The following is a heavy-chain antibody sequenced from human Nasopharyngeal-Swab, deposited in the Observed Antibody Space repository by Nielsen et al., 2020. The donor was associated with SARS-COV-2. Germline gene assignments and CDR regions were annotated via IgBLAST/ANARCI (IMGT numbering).Heavy chain of an antibody. CDR3: ARSPAHSSSWYFGRYYYGMDV. J-gene: IGHJ6*02. Sequence: SVKVSCKASGYTFTGYYMHWVRQAPGQGLEWMGGIIPIFGTANYAQKFQGRVTITADESTSTAYMELSSLRSEDTAVYYCARSPAHSSSWYFGRYYYGMDVWGQGTTVTVSS. CDR1: GYTFTGYY. CDR2: IIPIFGTA. D-gene: IGHD6-13*01. V-gene: IGHV1-69*13.